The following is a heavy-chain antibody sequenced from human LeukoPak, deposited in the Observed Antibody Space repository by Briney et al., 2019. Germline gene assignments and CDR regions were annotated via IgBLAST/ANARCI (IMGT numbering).Heavy chain of an antibody. D-gene: IGHD1-26*01. V-gene: IGHV3-48*03. J-gene: IGHJ6*03. CDR1: GFTFSSFE. CDR2: ISSGGSTI. Sequence: GGSLRLSCAASGFTFSSFEMKWVRQAPGKGLEWVSYISSGGSTIYYADSVKGRFTISRDNSKNTLYLQMNSLRGEDTAVYYCAKDGDTMSGTYYYDMDVWGKGTTVTIS. CDR3: AKDGDTMSGTYYYDMDV.